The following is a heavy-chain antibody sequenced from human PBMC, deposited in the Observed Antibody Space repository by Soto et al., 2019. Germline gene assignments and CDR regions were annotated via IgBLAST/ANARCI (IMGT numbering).Heavy chain of an antibody. Sequence: EVQLVESGGGLVQPGGSLGLSCAASGFTISTYWMTWVRQAPGKGLEWVANIKQDGSKTFYVDSVKGRFTISRDDAKNSVYLQMNSLRAGDTALYFCARDGSDLLLSHIDYWGQGTLVTVSS. CDR2: IKQDGSKT. V-gene: IGHV3-7*01. CDR3: ARDGSDLLLSHIDY. CDR1: GFTISTYW. D-gene: IGHD3-9*01. J-gene: IGHJ4*02.